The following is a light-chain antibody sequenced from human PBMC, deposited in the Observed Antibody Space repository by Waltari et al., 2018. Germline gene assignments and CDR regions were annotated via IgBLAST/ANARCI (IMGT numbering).Light chain of an antibody. V-gene: IGKV1-33*01. J-gene: IGKJ4*01. CDR1: QDISNS. CDR3: QHYSSIPPGLT. Sequence: DIQMTQSKPSLSAAVGHRVTLTWQARQDISNSLNWYPQQPRTAPKPLTLDASNLEIGVPSRFSVSGSGTNVIFTISSLQPEDFATYYCQHYSSIPPGLTFGGGTRVEMK. CDR2: DAS.